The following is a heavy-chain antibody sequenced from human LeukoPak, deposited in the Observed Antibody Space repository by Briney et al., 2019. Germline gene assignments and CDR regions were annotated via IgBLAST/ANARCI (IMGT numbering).Heavy chain of an antibody. V-gene: IGHV3-48*01. D-gene: IGHD3-22*01. Sequence: GGSLRLSCAASGFTFSSYSMNWVRQAPGKGLEWVSYISSSSSTIYYADSVKGRFTISRDNAKNSLYLQMNSLRAEDTAVYYCANTRYYYDSSGYYYPFDYWGQGTLVTVSS. CDR3: ANTRYYYDSSGYYYPFDY. CDR1: GFTFSSYS. J-gene: IGHJ4*02. CDR2: ISSSSSTI.